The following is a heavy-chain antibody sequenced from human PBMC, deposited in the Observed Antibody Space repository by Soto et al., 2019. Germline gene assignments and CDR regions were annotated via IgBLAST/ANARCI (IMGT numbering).Heavy chain of an antibody. J-gene: IGHJ4*02. V-gene: IGHV3-11*01. CDR1: GVTFSNYY. CDR2: ISSTGRTI. D-gene: IGHD6-19*01. Sequence: GSLRLSCGASGVTFSNYYMSWIRQAPGKGLEWVSYISSTGRTIYYADSVKGRFTVSRDNAQNSLSLKLNSLRVEDTAVYYCARSYSSGWEFDYWGQGTQVTVSS. CDR3: ARSYSSGWEFDY.